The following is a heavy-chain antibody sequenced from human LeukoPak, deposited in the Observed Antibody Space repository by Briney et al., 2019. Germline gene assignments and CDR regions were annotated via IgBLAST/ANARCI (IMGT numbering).Heavy chain of an antibody. CDR2: ISGSGSGGST. V-gene: IGHV3-23*01. CDR1: GFTFSSSA. CDR3: ARDRGDDYFDY. Sequence: GGSLRLSCAASGFTFSSSAMSWVRQAPWKGLEWVSNISGSGSGGSTYYADSVKGRFTISRDNSKNTLYLQMNSLRAEDTAVYYCARDRGDDYFDYWGQGTLVTVSS. D-gene: IGHD2-21*02. J-gene: IGHJ4*02.